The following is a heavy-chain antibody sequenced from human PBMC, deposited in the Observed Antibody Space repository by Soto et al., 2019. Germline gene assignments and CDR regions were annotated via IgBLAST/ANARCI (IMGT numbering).Heavy chain of an antibody. J-gene: IGHJ6*02. CDR1: GGTFSTYA. V-gene: IGHV1-69*01. D-gene: IGHD2-2*01. CDR3: ARCNTSWYGGYYGLDV. CDR2: TIPMFGTS. Sequence: QVQLVQSGAEVKKPGSSVKVSCKASGGTFSTYAINWVRQAPGQGLEWMGGTIPMFGTSNYAQKFQGRVTITADESTSTAYMALSSLRSEDTAVYYCARCNTSWYGGYYGLDVWGQGTTVTVSS.